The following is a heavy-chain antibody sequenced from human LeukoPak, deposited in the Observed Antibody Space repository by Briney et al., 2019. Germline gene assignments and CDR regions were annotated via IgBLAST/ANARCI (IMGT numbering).Heavy chain of an antibody. J-gene: IGHJ5*02. V-gene: IGHV3-33*01. CDR1: GFTFSSYG. CDR3: ARDPILYSSGWYNWFDP. D-gene: IGHD6-19*01. CDR2: IWYDGSNK. Sequence: GGSLRLSCAASGFTFSSYGMHWVRQAPGKGLEWVAVIWYDGSNKYYADSVKGRFTISRDNSKNTLYLQMNSLRAEDTAVYYCARDPILYSSGWYNWFDPWGQGTLVTVSS.